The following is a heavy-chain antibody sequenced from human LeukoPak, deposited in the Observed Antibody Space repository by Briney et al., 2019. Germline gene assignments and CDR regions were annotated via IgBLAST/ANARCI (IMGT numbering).Heavy chain of an antibody. CDR1: GGSISSSSYY. CDR3: ARVVAAYFDY. CDR2: IYYSGST. V-gene: IGHV4-39*01. Sequence: PSEALSLTCTVSGGSISSSSYYWGWIRQPPGKGLEWIGSIYYSGSTYYNPSLKNRVTISVDTSKNQFSLKLSSVTAADTVVYYCARVVAAYFDYWGQGTLVTVSS. D-gene: IGHD2-15*01. J-gene: IGHJ4*02.